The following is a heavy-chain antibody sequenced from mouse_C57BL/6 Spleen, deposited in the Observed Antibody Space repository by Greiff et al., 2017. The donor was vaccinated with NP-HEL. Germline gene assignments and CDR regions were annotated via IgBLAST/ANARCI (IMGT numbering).Heavy chain of an antibody. CDR1: GFTFSDYG. D-gene: IGHD1-1*01. J-gene: IGHJ4*01. V-gene: IGHV5-17*01. CDR3: ARGGYYGSRGNYYAMDY. CDR2: ISSGSSTI. Sequence: DVQLVESGGGLVKPGGSLKLSCAASGFTFSDYGMHWVRQAPEKGLEWVAYISSGSSTIYYADTVKGRFTISRDNAKNTLFLQMTSLRSEDTAMYYCARGGYYGSRGNYYAMDYWGQGTSVTVSS.